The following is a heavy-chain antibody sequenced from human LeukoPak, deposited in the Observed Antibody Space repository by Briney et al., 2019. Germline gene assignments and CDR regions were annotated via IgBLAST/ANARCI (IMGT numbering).Heavy chain of an antibody. V-gene: IGHV3-30*18. D-gene: IGHD3-9*01. J-gene: IGHJ3*02. Sequence: GGSLRLSCAASGFTFSIYGMHWVRQAPGKGLERVAVISYDGSNKYYADSVKGRFTISRDNSKNTLYLQMNSLRAEDTAVYYCAKDPRRYFDWLFGAFDIWGQGTMVTVSS. CDR1: GFTFSIYG. CDR2: ISYDGSNK. CDR3: AKDPRRYFDWLFGAFDI.